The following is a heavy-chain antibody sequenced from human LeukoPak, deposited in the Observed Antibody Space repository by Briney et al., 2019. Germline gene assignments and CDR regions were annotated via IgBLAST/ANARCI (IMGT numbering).Heavy chain of an antibody. Sequence: PSETLSLTCSVSGGSISSGGNYWSWLRQLPGKGLEWIGYIYYVGNTNFNPSLKSRLSMSVGTSTNQFSLSLTSVTAADTALYFCARIEVIGSTRYFDYWGQGAMVTVSS. J-gene: IGHJ4*02. CDR2: IYYVGNT. D-gene: IGHD3-16*02. CDR1: GGSISSGGNY. V-gene: IGHV4-31*03. CDR3: ARIEVIGSTRYFDY.